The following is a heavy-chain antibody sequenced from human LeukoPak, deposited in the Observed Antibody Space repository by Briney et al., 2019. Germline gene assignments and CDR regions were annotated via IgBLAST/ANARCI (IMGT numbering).Heavy chain of an antibody. CDR1: GFTFSSYE. J-gene: IGHJ5*02. D-gene: IGHD3-3*01. Sequence: GSLRLSCAASGFTFSSYEMHWIRQPPGKGLEWIGEINHSGSTNYNPSLKSRVTISVDTSKNQFSLKLSSVTAADTAVYYCARGPRFYNWFDPWGQGTLVTVSS. CDR2: INHSGST. CDR3: ARGPRFYNWFDP. V-gene: IGHV4-34*01.